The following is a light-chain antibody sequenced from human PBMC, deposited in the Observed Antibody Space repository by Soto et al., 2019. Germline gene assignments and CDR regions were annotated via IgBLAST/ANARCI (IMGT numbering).Light chain of an antibody. J-gene: IGKJ3*01. CDR2: CAS. CDR3: QQYYSTLFT. CDR1: QSVLYTSNNKNY. Sequence: DIVMTQSPDSLAVSLGERATINCKSSQSVLYTSNNKNYLAWYQQKPGQPPKLLIYCASSRESGVPDRFSGSGSGTDFTLTISSLQAEDVAVYYCQQYYSTLFTFGPGTKVDFK. V-gene: IGKV4-1*01.